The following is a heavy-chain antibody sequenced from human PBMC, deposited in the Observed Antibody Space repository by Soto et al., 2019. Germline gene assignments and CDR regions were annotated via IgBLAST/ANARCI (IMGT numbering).Heavy chain of an antibody. CDR2: INHSGST. CDR1: GGSFSGYY. J-gene: IGHJ4*02. CDR3: ARGNSRYGDYFDY. D-gene: IGHD4-17*01. Sequence: SETLSLTCAVYGGSFSGYYWSWIRQPPGKGLEWIGEINHSGSTNYNPSLKSRVTISVDTSKNQFSLKLSSVTAADTAVYYCARGNSRYGDYFDYWGQGTLVTVSS. V-gene: IGHV4-34*01.